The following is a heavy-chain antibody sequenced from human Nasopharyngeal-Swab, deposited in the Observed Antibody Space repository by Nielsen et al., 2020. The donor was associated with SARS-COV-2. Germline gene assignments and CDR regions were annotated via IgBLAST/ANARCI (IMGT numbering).Heavy chain of an antibody. V-gene: IGHV3-23*01. D-gene: IGHD3-16*02. J-gene: IGHJ4*02. CDR1: GFTFTSYA. CDR3: TRGLTGHIVQWNPSPY. Sequence: GGSLRLSCAASGFTFTSYAMSWVRQAPGKGLEWVSTISGSGDNTYYADSVRGRFTISRDNSKNTHHLQLNSLRAEDTALYFCTRGLTGHIVQWNPSPYWGQGTLVTVSS. CDR2: ISGSGDNT.